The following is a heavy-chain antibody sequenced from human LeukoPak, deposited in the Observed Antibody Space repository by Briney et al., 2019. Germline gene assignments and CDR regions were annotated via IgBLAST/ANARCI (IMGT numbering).Heavy chain of an antibody. V-gene: IGHV3-23*01. Sequence: GGSLRLSCAASGFTFSNYAMSWVRQAPGRGLEWVSAISGSGGLTYYADSVKGRFTISRDNSKNTLYLQMNSLRAEDTAVYYCARRGESANYGDYRFDYWGQGTLVTVSS. D-gene: IGHD4-17*01. CDR3: ARRGESANYGDYRFDY. J-gene: IGHJ4*02. CDR1: GFTFSNYA. CDR2: ISGSGGLT.